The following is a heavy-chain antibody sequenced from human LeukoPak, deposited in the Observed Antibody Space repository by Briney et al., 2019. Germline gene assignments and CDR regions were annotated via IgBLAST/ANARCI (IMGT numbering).Heavy chain of an antibody. CDR1: GGSISSGSYY. CDR3: ARGAASSGGYFDY. V-gene: IGHV4-61*02. J-gene: IGHJ4*02. Sequence: PSETLSLTCTVSGGSISSGSYYWSWIRQPAGKGLEWIGRIYTSGSTNYNPSLKSRVTISVDTSKNQFSLKLSSVTAADTAAYYCARGAASSGGYFDYWGQGTLVTVSS. D-gene: IGHD6-19*01. CDR2: IYTSGST.